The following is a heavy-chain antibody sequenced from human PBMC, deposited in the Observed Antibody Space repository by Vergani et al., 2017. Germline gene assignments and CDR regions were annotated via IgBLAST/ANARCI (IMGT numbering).Heavy chain of an antibody. CDR1: GGTFSSYA. Sequence: QVQLVQSGAEVKKPGSSVKVSCKASGGTFSSYAISWVRQAPGQGLEWMGGIIPIFGTANYAQKFQGRVTITADESTSTAYMELRSLRSEDTAVYYCARDAVVTPGYYYYYYMDVWGQGTTVTVSS. CDR2: IIPIFGTA. V-gene: IGHV1-69*01. D-gene: IGHD4-23*01. CDR3: ARDAVVTPGYYYYYYMDV. J-gene: IGHJ6*03.